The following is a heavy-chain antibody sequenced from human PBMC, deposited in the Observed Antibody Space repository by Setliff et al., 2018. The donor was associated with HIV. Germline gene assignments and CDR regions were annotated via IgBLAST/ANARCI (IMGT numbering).Heavy chain of an antibody. V-gene: IGHV1-18*01. CDR1: GYTFSTYG. D-gene: IGHD2-2*01. CDR3: ARDRGVYCISSSCYSPVDAFDI. J-gene: IGHJ3*02. CDR2: ISAYNGNT. Sequence: ASVKVSCKASGYTFSTYGISWVRQAPGQGLEWMGWISAYNGNTNYAQKLQGSVTVTTDTSTSTAYMELRSLRSDDTAVYYCARDRGVYCISSSCYSPVDAFDIWGQGTMVTVS.